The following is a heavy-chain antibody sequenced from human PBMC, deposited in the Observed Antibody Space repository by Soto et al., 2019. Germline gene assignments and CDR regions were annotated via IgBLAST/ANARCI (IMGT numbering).Heavy chain of an antibody. CDR3: ASCSGGICYRTKPLDY. CDR1: GFTFSRYG. V-gene: IGHV3-23*01. CDR2: ISGSGGNT. J-gene: IGHJ4*02. Sequence: GGSLRLSCAASGFTFSRYGMSWVRQAPGKGLEWVSAISGSGGNTYYADSVKGRFTISRDNSKNTLYLQMNSLRAEDTAVYYCASCSGGICYRTKPLDYWGQGTLVTVSS. D-gene: IGHD2-15*01.